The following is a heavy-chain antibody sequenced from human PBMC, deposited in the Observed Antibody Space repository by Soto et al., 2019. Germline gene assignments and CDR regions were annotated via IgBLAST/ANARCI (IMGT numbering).Heavy chain of an antibody. D-gene: IGHD1-1*01. CDR3: ARDLWVEPELYYYGMDV. CDR1: GDSISSADYY. Sequence: QVQLQESGPGLVRPSQTLSLTCTVSGDSISSADYYWSWIHQTPGKGLEWIGHIFYIGTTYHNPSPKSRLTISVDTSKNHFSLRLTSVTAADTAVYYCARDLWVEPELYYYGMDVWGQGTTVTVSS. J-gene: IGHJ6*02. V-gene: IGHV4-30-4*01. CDR2: IFYIGTT.